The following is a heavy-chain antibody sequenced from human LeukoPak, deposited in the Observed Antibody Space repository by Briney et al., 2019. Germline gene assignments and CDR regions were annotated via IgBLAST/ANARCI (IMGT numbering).Heavy chain of an antibody. V-gene: IGHV3-7*01. D-gene: IGHD2-15*01. CDR3: ARLDCSGGSCYSVVDY. J-gene: IGHJ4*02. Sequence: GGSLRLSCAASGFTFSTYWMSWVRQAPGKGLEWVATIKRDGSEKFYVDSVKGRFTISRDNAKNSLYLQMYSLRGEDTALYHCARLDCSGGSCYSVVDYWGQGTLVTVSS. CDR2: IKRDGSEK. CDR1: GFTFSTYW.